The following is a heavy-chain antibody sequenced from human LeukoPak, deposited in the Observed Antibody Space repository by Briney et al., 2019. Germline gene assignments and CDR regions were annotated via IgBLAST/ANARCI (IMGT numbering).Heavy chain of an antibody. J-gene: IGHJ3*02. CDR1: GGSISSYY. Sequence: SETLSLTCTVSGGSISSYYWSWIRQPPGKGLEWIGYINYRGSTNYNPSLKSRVTISVDTSKNQFSLKLSSVTAADTAVYYCARGIFGVVIYPFDIWGQGTMVTVSS. D-gene: IGHD3-3*01. CDR3: ARGIFGVVIYPFDI. V-gene: IGHV4-59*01. CDR2: INYRGST.